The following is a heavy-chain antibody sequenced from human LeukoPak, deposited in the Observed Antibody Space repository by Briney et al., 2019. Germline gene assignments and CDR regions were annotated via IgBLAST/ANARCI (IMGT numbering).Heavy chain of an antibody. D-gene: IGHD3-10*01. CDR3: ARDREVRGTMDV. CDR2: INAGNGNT. CDR1: GYTFTSYA. V-gene: IGHV1-3*01. J-gene: IGHJ6*04. Sequence: ASVKVSCKASGYTFTSYAMHWVRQAPGQRLEWMGWINAGNGNTKYSQKFQGRVTIARDTSASTAYMELSSLRSEDTAVYYCARDREVRGTMDVWGKGTRVSVFS.